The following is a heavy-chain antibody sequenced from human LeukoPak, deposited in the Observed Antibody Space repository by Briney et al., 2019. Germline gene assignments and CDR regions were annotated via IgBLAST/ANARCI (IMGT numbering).Heavy chain of an antibody. D-gene: IGHD3-10*01. CDR1: GFTFSSYA. CDR3: ARVRKREGPKAVSGSLDY. Sequence: PGGSLRLSCAASGFTFSSYAMHWVRQAPGKGLEWVAVISYDGSTKYYADSVKGRFTISRDTSEKMVFLQMSSLRAEDTAMYYCARVRKREGPKAVSGSLDYWGQGTLVTVSS. CDR2: ISYDGSTK. J-gene: IGHJ4*02. V-gene: IGHV3-30*04.